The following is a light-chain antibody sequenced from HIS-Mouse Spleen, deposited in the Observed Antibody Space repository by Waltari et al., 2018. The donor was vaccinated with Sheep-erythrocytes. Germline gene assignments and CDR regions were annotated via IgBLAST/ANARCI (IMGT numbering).Light chain of an antibody. CDR1: QSISSY. V-gene: IGKV1-39*01. Sequence: DIQMTQSPSSLSASVGDRVTITCRASQSISSYLNWYQQKPGKAPKLLIYAASSLQSVVPSRFSGSGSGTDYTLTISSLQPEDFATYYCQQSYSTPRTFGQWTKVEIK. CDR3: QQSYSTPRT. J-gene: IGKJ1*01. CDR2: AAS.